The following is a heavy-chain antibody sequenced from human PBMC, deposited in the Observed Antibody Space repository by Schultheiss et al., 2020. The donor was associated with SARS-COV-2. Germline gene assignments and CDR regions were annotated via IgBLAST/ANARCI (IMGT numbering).Heavy chain of an antibody. CDR1: GFTVSSNY. D-gene: IGHD2/OR15-2a*01. CDR3: ARVNNFDLDY. V-gene: IGHV3-66*01. CDR2: IYSGGRT. J-gene: IGHJ4*02. Sequence: GGSLRLSCAASGFTVSSNYMTWVRQAPGKGLEWVSLIYSGGRTYHADSVKGRFTISRDKSKNTLYLQMNSLRAEDTAVYYCARVNNFDLDYWGQGTLVTVSS.